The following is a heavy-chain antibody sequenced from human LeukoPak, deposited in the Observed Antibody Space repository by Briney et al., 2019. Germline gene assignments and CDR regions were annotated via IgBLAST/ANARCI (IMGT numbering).Heavy chain of an antibody. CDR2: IYYSGST. V-gene: IGHV4-59*12. CDR3: ARLCSSTSCVDY. D-gene: IGHD2-2*01. J-gene: IGHJ4*02. Sequence: SETLSLTCTVSGGSISSYYWSWIRQPPGKGLEWIGYIYYSGSTNYNPSLKSRVTISVDTSKNQFSLKLSSVTAADTAVYYCARLCSSTSCVDYWGQGTLVTVSS. CDR1: GGSISSYY.